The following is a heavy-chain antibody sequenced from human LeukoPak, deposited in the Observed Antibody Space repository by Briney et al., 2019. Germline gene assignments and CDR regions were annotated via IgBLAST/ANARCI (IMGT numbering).Heavy chain of an antibody. Sequence: ASVKVSCKASGGTFNSYAINWVRQAPGQGLEWMGRIFPIFGTANYGQKFQGRVTVTTDESTNTAYMELSSLRPEDTAMYYCARDRGERDSSWSLPAHGFDIWGQGTMVTVSS. CDR3: ARDRGERDSSWSLPAHGFDI. CDR2: IFPIFGTA. J-gene: IGHJ3*02. V-gene: IGHV1-69*05. D-gene: IGHD6-13*01. CDR1: GGTFNSYA.